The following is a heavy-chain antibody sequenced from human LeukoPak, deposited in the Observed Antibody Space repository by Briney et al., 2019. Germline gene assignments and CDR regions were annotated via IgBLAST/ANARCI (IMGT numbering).Heavy chain of an antibody. Sequence: SETLSLTCTVSGGSISSGGYYWSWIRQHPGKGLEWIGYIYYSGSTYYNPSLKSRVTISVDTSKNQFSLKLSSVTAADTAVYYCARVSGTSWRSAWFDPWGQGTLVTVSS. D-gene: IGHD2-2*01. CDR2: IYYSGST. CDR1: GGSISSGGYY. V-gene: IGHV4-31*03. J-gene: IGHJ5*02. CDR3: ARVSGTSWRSAWFDP.